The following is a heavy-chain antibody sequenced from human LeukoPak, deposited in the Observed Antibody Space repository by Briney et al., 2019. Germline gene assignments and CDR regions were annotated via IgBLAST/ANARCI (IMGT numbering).Heavy chain of an antibody. CDR2: IKTDGSQI. V-gene: IGHV3-7*03. J-gene: IGHJ3*02. D-gene: IGHD2-15*01. CDR1: GFTFSSYW. CDR3: ARPRLEYCSGGSCFDAFDI. Sequence: PGGSLRLSCVASGFTFSSYWMTWVRQAPGRGLEWVANIKTDGSQIYYVDSVKGRFTISRDNAKNSLYLQMNSLRAEDTAVYYCARPRLEYCSGGSCFDAFDIWGQGTMVTVSS.